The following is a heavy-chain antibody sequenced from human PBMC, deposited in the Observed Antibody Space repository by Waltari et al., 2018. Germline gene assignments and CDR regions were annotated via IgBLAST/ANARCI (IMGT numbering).Heavy chain of an antibody. V-gene: IGHV1-46*04. CDR3: AAGSPRTGY. Sequence: QVQLLQSGAEVKKPGASVNVSCKASGYTFTTYSMHWVRQAPSPGLDWKGILDPRVSSACPAHKWHGRGYTTTDTATRTVYMELSSLRSEDTAVQYWAAGSPRTGYWGQGTLVTVSS. CDR1: GYTFTTYS. CDR2: LDPRVSSA. J-gene: IGHJ4*02. D-gene: IGHD3-10*01.